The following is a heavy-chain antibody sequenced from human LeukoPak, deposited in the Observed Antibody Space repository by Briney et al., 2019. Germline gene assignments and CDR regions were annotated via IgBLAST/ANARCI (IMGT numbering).Heavy chain of an antibody. Sequence: GGSLRLSCAASGFTFSSYAMSWVRQAPGKGLEWVSAISGSGGSTYYADSVKGRFTISRDNSKNTLYLQMNSLRAEDTAVYYCARTHPDYYYYYYMDVWGKGTTVTVSS. CDR2: ISGSGGST. CDR1: GFTFSSYA. J-gene: IGHJ6*03. CDR3: ARTHPDYYYYYYMDV. V-gene: IGHV3-23*01.